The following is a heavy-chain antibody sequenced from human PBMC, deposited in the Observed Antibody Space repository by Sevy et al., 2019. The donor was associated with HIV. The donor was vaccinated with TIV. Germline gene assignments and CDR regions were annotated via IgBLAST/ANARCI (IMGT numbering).Heavy chain of an antibody. J-gene: IGHJ4*02. V-gene: IGHV3-21*01. CDR1: GFTFSSYS. CDR3: ARDSARGYADY. Sequence: GGSLRLSCAASGFTFSSYSMNWVRQAPGKGLEWVSSISSSSSYIYYADSVKGGFSISRDNAKNSLYLQMNSLGAEDTAVYYCARDSARGYADYWGQGTLVTVSS. D-gene: IGHD5-12*01. CDR2: ISSSSSYI.